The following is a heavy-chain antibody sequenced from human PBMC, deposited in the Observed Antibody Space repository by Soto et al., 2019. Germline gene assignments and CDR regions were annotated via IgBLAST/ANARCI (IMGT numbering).Heavy chain of an antibody. CDR3: ARDATFGTKGGSFDI. CDR2: MWYDGTNK. J-gene: IGHJ3*02. Sequence: LRLSCAASGFTFRIYSMHWVRQSPGKGMEWVAVMWYDGTNKYYGESVKGRFTISRDNSENTLYLQMNSLRVEDTAVYYCARDATFGTKGGSFDIWGRGTLVTV. D-gene: IGHD3-16*01. CDR1: GFTFRIYS. V-gene: IGHV3-33*01.